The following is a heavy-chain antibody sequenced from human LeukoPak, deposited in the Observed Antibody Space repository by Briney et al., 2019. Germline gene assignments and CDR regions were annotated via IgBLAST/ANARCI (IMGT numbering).Heavy chain of an antibody. CDR1: GYTFTSYD. J-gene: IGHJ6*02. CDR2: MNPNSGNT. CDR3: ARGGPAYYDFWSGYPRYYYYGMDV. D-gene: IGHD3-3*01. V-gene: IGHV1-8*01. Sequence: ASVKVSCKPSGYTFTSYDINWVRPATGQGLEWMGWMNPNSGNTGYAQKFQGRVTMTRNTSISTAYMELSSLRSEDTAVYYCARGGPAYYDFWSGYPRYYYYGMDVWGQGTTVTVSS.